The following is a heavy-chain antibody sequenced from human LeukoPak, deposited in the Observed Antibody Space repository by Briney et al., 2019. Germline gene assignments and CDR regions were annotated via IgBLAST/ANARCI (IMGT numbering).Heavy chain of an antibody. CDR1: GFTFSNFA. V-gene: IGHV3-23*01. D-gene: IGHD7-27*01. J-gene: IGHJ4*02. Sequence: GGSLRLSCAASGFTFSNFALSWVRQAPGKGLEWVSSIRGSGETHYADSVKGRFTISRDNSKNTLHLQMNSLRAEDTAVYYCAKCWGFIDPFDFWGQGTLVTVSS. CDR2: IRGSGET. CDR3: AKCWGFIDPFDF.